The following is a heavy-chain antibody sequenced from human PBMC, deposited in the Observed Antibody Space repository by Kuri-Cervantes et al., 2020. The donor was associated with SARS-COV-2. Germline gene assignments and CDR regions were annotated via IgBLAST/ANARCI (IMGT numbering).Heavy chain of an antibody. CDR3: ANSLIARFDY. Sequence: GGSLRLSCAASGFTFSSYGMHWVRQAPGKGLEWVAFIQYDGSNKYYADSVKGRFTISRDNSKNTLYLQMNSLRAEDTAVYYCANSLIARFDYWGQGTLVTVSS. CDR1: GFTFSSYG. J-gene: IGHJ4*02. V-gene: IGHV3-30*02. CDR2: IQYDGSNK.